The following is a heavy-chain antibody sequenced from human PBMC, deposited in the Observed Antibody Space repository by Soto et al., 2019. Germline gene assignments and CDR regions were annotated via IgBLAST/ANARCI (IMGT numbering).Heavy chain of an antibody. J-gene: IGHJ6*02. Sequence: GASVKVSCKASGGTFSSYAISWVRQAPGQGLEWMGGIIPIFGTANYAQKFQGRVTITADKSTSTAYMELSSLRSEDTAVYYCARDLVGGWYGLGYYYYGMDVWGQGTTVTVSS. CDR3: ARDLVGGWYGLGYYYYGMDV. D-gene: IGHD6-19*01. CDR2: IIPIFGTA. CDR1: GGTFSSYA. V-gene: IGHV1-69*06.